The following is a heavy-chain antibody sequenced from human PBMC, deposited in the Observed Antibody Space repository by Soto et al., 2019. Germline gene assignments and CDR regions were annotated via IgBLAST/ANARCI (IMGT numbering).Heavy chain of an antibody. D-gene: IGHD6-13*01. CDR1: GFTFSTYA. Sequence: GVSLRLSCAASGFTFSTYAMSWVRQAPGKGLEWVSAISGSGGSTYYADSVEGRFTISRDNSKNTLYLQMNSLRAEDTAVYYCAKVDSIAAGWGFDPWGQGTLVTVSS. V-gene: IGHV3-23*01. J-gene: IGHJ5*02. CDR2: ISGSGGST. CDR3: AKVDSIAAGWGFDP.